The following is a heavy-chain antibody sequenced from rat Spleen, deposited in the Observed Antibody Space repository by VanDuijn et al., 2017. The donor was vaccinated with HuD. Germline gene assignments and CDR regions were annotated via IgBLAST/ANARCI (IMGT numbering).Heavy chain of an antibody. V-gene: IGHV3-3*01. CDR2: INSAGST. J-gene: IGHJ2*01. CDR1: GYSITSGYG. Sequence: EVQLQESGPGLVKPSQSLSLTCSVTGYSITSGYGWNWIRKFPGNKLEWMGYINSAGSTNYNPPLKSQISITRDTSKNQCFLQLTSVTTEDTATYYCARRGLQSYYFDYWGQGVMVTVSS. CDR3: ARRGLQSYYFDY. D-gene: IGHD1-1*01.